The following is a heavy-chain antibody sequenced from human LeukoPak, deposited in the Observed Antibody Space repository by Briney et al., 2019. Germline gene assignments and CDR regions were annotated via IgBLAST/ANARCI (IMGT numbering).Heavy chain of an antibody. J-gene: IGHJ5*02. CDR3: ARQFRSTTVTTNEWFDP. D-gene: IGHD4-17*01. V-gene: IGHV4-39*01. Sequence: SETLSLTCTVSGGSISSSSYYWGWIRQPPGKGLEWIGSIYYSGSTYYNPSLKSRVTISVDTSKNQFSLKLGSVTAADTAVYYCARQFRSTTVTTNEWFDPWGQGTLVTVSS. CDR2: IYYSGST. CDR1: GGSISSSSYY.